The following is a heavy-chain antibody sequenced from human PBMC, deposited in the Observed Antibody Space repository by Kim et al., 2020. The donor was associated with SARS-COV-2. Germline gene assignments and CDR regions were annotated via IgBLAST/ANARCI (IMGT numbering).Heavy chain of an antibody. CDR1: GGTFSSYA. J-gene: IGHJ6*02. Sequence: SVKVSCKASGGTFSSYAISWVRQAPGQGLEWMGGIIPIFGTANYAQKFQGRVTITADESTSTAYMELSSLRSEDTAVYYCASSLSITIFGVVIVYYGMDVWGQGTTVTVSS. D-gene: IGHD3-3*01. V-gene: IGHV1-69*13. CDR2: IIPIFGTA. CDR3: ASSLSITIFGVVIVYYGMDV.